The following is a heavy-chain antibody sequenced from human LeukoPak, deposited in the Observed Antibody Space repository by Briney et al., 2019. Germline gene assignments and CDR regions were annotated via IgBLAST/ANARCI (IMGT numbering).Heavy chain of an antibody. CDR2: IHFSGTT. V-gene: IGHV4-39*01. CDR3: ARHRYSSSWPLDY. J-gene: IGHJ4*02. CDR1: GDSISSSGYY. Sequence: SETLSLTCTVSGDSISSSGYYWGWIRQPPGKGLEWIGIIHFSGTTYYNPSLKSRVTISVDTSKNQFSLKLSSVTAADTAVYYCARHRYSSSWPLDYWGQGTLVTVSS. D-gene: IGHD6-13*01.